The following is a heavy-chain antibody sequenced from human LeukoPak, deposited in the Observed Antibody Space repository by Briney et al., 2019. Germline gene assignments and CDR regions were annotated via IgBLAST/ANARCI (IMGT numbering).Heavy chain of an antibody. J-gene: IGHJ4*02. CDR1: GGSISGFY. Sequence: WETLSLTCTVSGGSISGFYWTWIRQPPGKGLEWIGYIYYSGSTNYNPSLKSRVTISVDTSKNQFSLKLSSVTAADTAVYYCARGVVIAPQTFDYWGQGTLVTVSS. CDR2: IYYSGST. V-gene: IGHV4-59*01. CDR3: ARGVVIAPQTFDY. D-gene: IGHD2-21*01.